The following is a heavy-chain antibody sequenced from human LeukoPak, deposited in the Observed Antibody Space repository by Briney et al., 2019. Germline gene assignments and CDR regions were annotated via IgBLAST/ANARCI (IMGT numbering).Heavy chain of an antibody. CDR1: EFTFNTSA. V-gene: IGHV3-23*01. CDR3: AKARGLGIVGAHFDY. CDR2: ISGGGGTT. J-gene: IGHJ4*02. Sequence: GGSLRLSCAATEFTFNTSAMSWVRQAPGKGLEWASAISGGGGTTYYADSVTGRFTISRDNSKNTLYLQMNSLRAEDTAVYCCAKARGLGIVGAHFDYWGQGTLVTVSS. D-gene: IGHD1-26*01.